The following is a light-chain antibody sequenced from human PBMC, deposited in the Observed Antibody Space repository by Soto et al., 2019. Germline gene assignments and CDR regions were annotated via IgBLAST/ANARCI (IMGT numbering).Light chain of an antibody. Sequence: QSLLTQPPSVSGAPGQRITISCTGSISNIRAGYDVHWYRQLPGTAPKLLIFADTKRPSGVPDRFSGSKSGTSASLAITGLQAEDEADYYCQSYDSSLSGLYVFGTGTKVTVL. CDR3: QSYDSSLSGLYV. V-gene: IGLV1-40*01. J-gene: IGLJ1*01. CDR2: ADT. CDR1: ISNIRAGYD.